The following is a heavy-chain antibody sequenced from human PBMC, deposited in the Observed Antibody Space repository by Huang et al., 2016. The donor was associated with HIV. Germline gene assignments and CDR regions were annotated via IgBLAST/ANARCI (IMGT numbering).Heavy chain of an antibody. Sequence: EVQLLESGGGLVRPGGSLRLSCAASGVTFSRYDMSWVRQDPGKGREWVSVISSNGETTDYTDSVKGRFTISRDNSKNTVSMQMHSLRVEDTAVYYCAKGRATILDRLDSWGQGTLVTVSS. J-gene: IGHJ4*02. CDR3: AKGRATILDRLDS. D-gene: IGHD3-3*01. CDR1: GVTFSRYD. CDR2: ISSNGETT. V-gene: IGHV3-23*01.